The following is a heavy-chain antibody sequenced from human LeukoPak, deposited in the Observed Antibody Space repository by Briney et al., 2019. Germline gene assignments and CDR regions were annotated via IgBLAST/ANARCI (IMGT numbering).Heavy chain of an antibody. J-gene: IGHJ4*02. CDR2: IQYSGST. Sequence: SETLSLTCTVSTGSINNYYWSCIRQPPGKGLEWIGYIQYSGSTKYNPSLKSRVTISIDTSKNHFSLKLSSVTAADAAVYYCTSHSSSSGHYFDYWGQGTLVTVSS. V-gene: IGHV4-59*08. CDR1: TGSINNYY. CDR3: TSHSSSSGHYFDY. D-gene: IGHD6-6*01.